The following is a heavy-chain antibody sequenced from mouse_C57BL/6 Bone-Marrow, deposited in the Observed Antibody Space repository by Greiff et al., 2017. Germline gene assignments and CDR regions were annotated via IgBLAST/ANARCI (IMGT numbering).Heavy chain of an antibody. Sequence: VQLQQSGAELVKPGASVKMSCKASGYTFTSYWITWVKQRPGQGLEWIGDIYPGSGSTNYNEKFKSKATLTVDTSSSTAYMQLSSLTSEDSAVYYCARRGGREAWFAYWGQGTLVTVSA. V-gene: IGHV1-55*01. CDR2: IYPGSGST. CDR1: GYTFTSYW. D-gene: IGHD3-3*01. J-gene: IGHJ3*01. CDR3: ARRGGREAWFAY.